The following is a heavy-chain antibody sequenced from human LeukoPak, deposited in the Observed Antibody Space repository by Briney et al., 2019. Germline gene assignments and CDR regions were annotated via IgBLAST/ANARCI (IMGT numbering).Heavy chain of an antibody. CDR2: IYYSGST. CDR1: GGSVSSGSYF. V-gene: IGHV4-61*01. Sequence: SETLSLTCTVSGGSVSSGSYFWSWIRQPPGKGLEWIGYIYYSGSTNYNPSLKSRVTISKDTSKNQFSLKLSSVTAADTAVYYCAREAHCSGGSCYYADYWGQGNLATVSS. J-gene: IGHJ4*02. D-gene: IGHD2-15*01. CDR3: AREAHCSGGSCYYADY.